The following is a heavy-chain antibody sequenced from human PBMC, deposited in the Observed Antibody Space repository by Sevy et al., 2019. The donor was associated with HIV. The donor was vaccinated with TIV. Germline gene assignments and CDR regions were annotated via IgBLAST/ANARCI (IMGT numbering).Heavy chain of an antibody. J-gene: IGHJ4*02. Sequence: GGSLRLSCAASGFTFSNYWMNWVRQAPGKGLEWVANIKQDGFEKYFVDSVKGRFTISRDNAKDSLYLQMNSLRAEDTAVYYCAGEGVLPWGGGYFDYWGQGALVTVSS. V-gene: IGHV3-7*01. CDR3: AGEGVLPWGGGYFDY. D-gene: IGHD3-10*01. CDR1: GFTFSNYW. CDR2: IKQDGFEK.